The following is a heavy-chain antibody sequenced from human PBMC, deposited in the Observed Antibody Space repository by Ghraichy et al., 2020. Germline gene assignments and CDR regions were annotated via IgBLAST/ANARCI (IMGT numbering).Heavy chain of an antibody. CDR3: ARYRGGTTVTSYDY. Sequence: SETLSLTCTVSGGSISSSSYYWGWIRQPPGKGLEWIGSIYYSGSTYYNPSLKSRVTISVDTSKNQFSLKLSSVTAADTAVYYCARYRGGTTVTSYDYWGQGTLVTVSS. V-gene: IGHV4-39*01. J-gene: IGHJ4*02. CDR2: IYYSGST. D-gene: IGHD4-11*01. CDR1: GGSISSSSYY.